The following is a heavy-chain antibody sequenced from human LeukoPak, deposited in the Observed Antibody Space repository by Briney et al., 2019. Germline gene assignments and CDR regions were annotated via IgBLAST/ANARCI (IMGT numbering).Heavy chain of an antibody. V-gene: IGHV1-69*13. CDR2: IIPIFGTA. Sequence: SVKVSCKASGGTFSSYAISWVRQAPGQGLEWMGGIIPIFGTANYAQKFQGRVTITADESTSTAYMELSSLRSEDTAVYYCAREVGSSGYPTAYYYYYYMDVWGKGTTVTVSS. CDR3: AREVGSSGYPTAYYYYYYMDV. D-gene: IGHD3-22*01. J-gene: IGHJ6*03. CDR1: GGTFSSYA.